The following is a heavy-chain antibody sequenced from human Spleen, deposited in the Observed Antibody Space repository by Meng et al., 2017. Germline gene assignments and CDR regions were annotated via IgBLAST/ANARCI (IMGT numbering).Heavy chain of an antibody. D-gene: IGHD6-19*01. CDR1: GGSFTISKC. J-gene: IGHJ4*02. CDR3: ASYNSGWPQFDS. Sequence: QLKEAGPGLVKPSATRALPCCVFGGSFTISKCWNWVRQTPGKGLEWIGEIYHSGSANYNPSLKSRVTMSLDKSKNQFSLKLSSVTAADTAVYYCASYNSGWPQFDSWGQGTLVTVSS. V-gene: IGHV4-4*02. CDR2: IYHSGSA.